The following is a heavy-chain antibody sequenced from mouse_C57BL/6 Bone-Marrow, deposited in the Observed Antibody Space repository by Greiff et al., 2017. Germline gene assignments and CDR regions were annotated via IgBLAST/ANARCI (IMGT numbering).Heavy chain of an antibody. CDR1: GFTFSDYG. CDR2: ISSGSSTI. J-gene: IGHJ1*03. D-gene: IGHD1-1*01. Sequence: EVKLMESGGGLVKPGGSLKLSCAASGFTFSDYGMHWVRQAPEKGLEWVAYISSGSSTIYYADTVKGRFTISRDNAKNTLFLQMTSLRSEDTAMYYCARDSYVPLYWYFDVWGTGTTVTVSS. CDR3: ARDSYVPLYWYFDV. V-gene: IGHV5-17*01.